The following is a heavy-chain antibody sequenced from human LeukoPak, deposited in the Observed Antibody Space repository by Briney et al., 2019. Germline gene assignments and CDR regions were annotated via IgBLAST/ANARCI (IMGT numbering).Heavy chain of an antibody. D-gene: IGHD3-9*01. J-gene: IGHJ4*02. CDR1: GGSISSGGYY. Sequence: SETLSLTRTVSGGSISSGGYYWSWIRQHPGKGLEWIGYIYYSGSTYYNPSLKSRVTISVDTSKNQFSLKLSSVTAADTAVYYCARGYYDILTGYYLPFGYWGQGTLVTVSS. CDR3: ARGYYDILTGYYLPFGY. CDR2: IYYSGST. V-gene: IGHV4-31*03.